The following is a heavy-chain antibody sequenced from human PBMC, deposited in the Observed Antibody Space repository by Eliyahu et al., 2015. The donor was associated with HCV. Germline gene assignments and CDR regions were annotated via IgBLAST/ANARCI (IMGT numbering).Heavy chain of an antibody. D-gene: IGHD3-10*01. CDR3: AKDLGQLWDIFDY. V-gene: IGHV3-23*01. CDR2: ISDSGDST. Sequence: EVQLLESGGGLVQPGGSLRLSCAASKFXFTTYAMSWVRQAPGKGLEWVSSISDSGDSTYYADSVKGRFTISRDNSKNTLSLQMSSLRAEDTAVYYCAKDLGQLWDIFDYWGQGTLVTVSS. J-gene: IGHJ4*02. CDR1: KFXFTTYA.